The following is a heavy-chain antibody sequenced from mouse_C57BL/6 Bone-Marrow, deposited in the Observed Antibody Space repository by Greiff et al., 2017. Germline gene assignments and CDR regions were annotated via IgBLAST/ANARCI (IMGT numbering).Heavy chain of an antibody. V-gene: IGHV5-4*01. Sequence: EVKLVESGGGLVKPGGSLKLSCAASGFTLSSYAMSWVRQTPEKRLEWVATISDGGSYTYYPDNVKGRFTISRDNAKNNLYLQMSHLKSEDTAMYYCARDHYYYGSSRYYAMDYWGQGTSVTVSS. D-gene: IGHD1-1*01. CDR1: GFTLSSYA. CDR2: ISDGGSYT. CDR3: ARDHYYYGSSRYYAMDY. J-gene: IGHJ4*01.